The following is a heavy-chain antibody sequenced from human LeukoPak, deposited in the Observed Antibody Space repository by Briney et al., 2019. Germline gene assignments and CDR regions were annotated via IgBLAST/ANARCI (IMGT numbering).Heavy chain of an antibody. CDR2: INSGGDNT. CDR1: GFTFSSYA. J-gene: IGHJ4*02. Sequence: PGGSLRLSCAVSGFTFSSYAMSWVRQAPGKGLEWASTINSGGDNTYYADSVKGRFTISRDNSKSTLYLQMNSLRAEDTAVYYCAKDLYGDYQSDYWGQGTLVIVSS. CDR3: AKDLYGDYQSDY. V-gene: IGHV3-23*01. D-gene: IGHD4-17*01.